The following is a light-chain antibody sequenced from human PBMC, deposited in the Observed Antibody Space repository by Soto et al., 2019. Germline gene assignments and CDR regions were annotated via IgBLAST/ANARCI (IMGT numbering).Light chain of an antibody. Sequence: QSALTQPPSVSGSPGQSVTISCTGTSNDVGTYNRVSWYQEPPGTAPKLMIYEVNNRPSGVPDRFSGSKSGNTASLTISGFQAEDEADYYCSSYTSSSTLLFGGGTKLTVL. V-gene: IGLV2-18*02. CDR2: EVN. CDR1: SNDVGTYNR. J-gene: IGLJ2*01. CDR3: SSYTSSSTLL.